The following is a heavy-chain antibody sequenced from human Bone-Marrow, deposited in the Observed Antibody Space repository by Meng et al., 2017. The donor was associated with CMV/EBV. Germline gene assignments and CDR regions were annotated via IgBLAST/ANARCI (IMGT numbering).Heavy chain of an antibody. CDR2: ISSSGSTI. V-gene: IGHV3-11*01. Sequence: GESLKISCAASGFTFSKYAMSWVRQAPGKGLEWVSYISSSGSTIYYADSVKGRFTISRDNAKNSLYLQMNSLRAEDTAVYYCARGLTVVTRYYYYGMDVWGQGTTVTVSS. J-gene: IGHJ6*02. CDR1: GFTFSKYA. D-gene: IGHD4-23*01. CDR3: ARGLTVVTRYYYYGMDV.